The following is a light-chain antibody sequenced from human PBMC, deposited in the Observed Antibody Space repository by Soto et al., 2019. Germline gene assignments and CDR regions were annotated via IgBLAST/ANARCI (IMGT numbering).Light chain of an antibody. CDR3: QQRSNWPPT. V-gene: IGKV3-11*01. CDR2: DAS. J-gene: IGKJ4*01. Sequence: EIVLTQSPATLSLSPGERATLSCRASESVRSYLAWYQHKSGQAPRLLIFDASHRATGIPARFSGSGSGTDFTLTISSLEPEDFAVYYCQQRSNWPPTFGGGTKVEIK. CDR1: ESVRSY.